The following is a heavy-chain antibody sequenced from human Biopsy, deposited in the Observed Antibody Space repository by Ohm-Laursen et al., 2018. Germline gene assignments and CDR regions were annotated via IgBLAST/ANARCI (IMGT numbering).Heavy chain of an antibody. CDR1: GGSFTGHY. CDR2: ISYTGYT. V-gene: IGHV4-59*11. J-gene: IGHJ4*02. D-gene: IGHD4-23*01. CDR3: ARGSNDFGGLYFPR. Sequence: GTLSLTWTVSGGSFTGHYWSWIRQPPGKGLEWIGHISYTGYTSYNASLKSRVTISVDTSRSHFSLRLSSLTAADTAVYYCARGSNDFGGLYFPRWGQGTLLTVSS.